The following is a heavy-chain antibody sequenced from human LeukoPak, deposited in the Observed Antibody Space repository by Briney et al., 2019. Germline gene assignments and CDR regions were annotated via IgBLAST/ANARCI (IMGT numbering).Heavy chain of an antibody. V-gene: IGHV4-38-2*02. J-gene: IGHJ3*02. CDR3: ARVPLGYAAFDI. D-gene: IGHD5-18*01. CDR1: GGSISSYY. CDR2: IYHSGST. Sequence: SETLSLTCTVSGGSISSYYWGWIRQPPGKGLEWIGSIYHSGSTYYNPSLKSRVTISVDTSKNQFSLKLSSVTAADTAVYYCARVPLGYAAFDIWGQGTMVTVSS.